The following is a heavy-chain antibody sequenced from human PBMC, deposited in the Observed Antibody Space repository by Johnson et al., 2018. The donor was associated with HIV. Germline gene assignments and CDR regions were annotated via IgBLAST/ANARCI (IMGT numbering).Heavy chain of an antibody. CDR3: ARSKDCSGGSCPDAFDI. J-gene: IGHJ3*02. Sequence: QVLLVESGGGVVQPGRSLRLSCAASGFTFSIYGMHWVRQAPGKGLEWVAFIRYDGSNKYYADSVKGRFTISRDNSKNTLYLQMNSLRAEDAAVYYCARSKDCSGGSCPDAFDIWGQGTMVTVSS. CDR2: IRYDGSNK. D-gene: IGHD2-15*01. CDR1: GFTFSIYG. V-gene: IGHV3-33*08.